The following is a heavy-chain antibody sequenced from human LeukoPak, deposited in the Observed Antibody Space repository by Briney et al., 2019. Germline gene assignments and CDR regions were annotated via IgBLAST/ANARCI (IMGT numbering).Heavy chain of an antibody. J-gene: IGHJ4*02. CDR1: GFTFSSYS. CDR3: ATPGGGIAVAGLDY. CDR2: ISSSSSYI. D-gene: IGHD6-19*01. Sequence: GGSLRLSCAASGFTFSSYSMNWVRQAPGKGLEWVSSISSSSSYIYYADSVKGRFTISRDNAKNSLYLQMNSLRAEDTAVYYCATPGGGIAVAGLDYWGQGTLVTASS. V-gene: IGHV3-21*01.